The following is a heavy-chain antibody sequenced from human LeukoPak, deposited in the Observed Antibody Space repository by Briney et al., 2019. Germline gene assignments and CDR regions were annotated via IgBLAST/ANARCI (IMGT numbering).Heavy chain of an antibody. CDR2: INHNGNVN. CDR3: ARGGGLDV. V-gene: IGHV3-7*03. D-gene: IGHD3-16*01. Sequence: GGSLRLSCAASGFTFSSYWMNWARQAPGKGLEWVYSINHNGNVNYYVDSVKGRFTISRDNAKNSLYLQMSNLRAEDTAVYFCARGGGLDVWGQGATGTVS. J-gene: IGHJ6*02. CDR1: GFTFSSYW.